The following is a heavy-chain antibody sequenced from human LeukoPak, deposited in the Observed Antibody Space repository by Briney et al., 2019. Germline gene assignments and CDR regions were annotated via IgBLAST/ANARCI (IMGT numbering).Heavy chain of an antibody. Sequence: PSETLSLTCAVSGYSISSGYYWGWIRQPPGKGLGWIGSIYHSGSTYYNPSLKSRVTISVDTSKNQFSLKLSSVTAADTAVYYCARLWFGTYYYYYMDVWGKGTTVTVSS. CDR1: GYSISSGYY. CDR2: IYHSGST. V-gene: IGHV4-38-2*01. J-gene: IGHJ6*03. CDR3: ARLWFGTYYYYYMDV. D-gene: IGHD3-10*01.